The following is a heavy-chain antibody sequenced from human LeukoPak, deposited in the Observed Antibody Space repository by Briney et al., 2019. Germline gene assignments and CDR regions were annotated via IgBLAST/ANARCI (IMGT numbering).Heavy chain of an antibody. CDR1: SGSFRTYY. V-gene: IGHV4-38-2*02. CDR2: IYHSGST. CDR3: ARDLDYYGSGSYYYFES. D-gene: IGHD3-10*01. J-gene: IGHJ4*02. Sequence: PSETLSLTCTVSSGSFRTYYWGWIRQPPGKGLDWIGSIYHSGSTYYNPSLKSRVTLSVDTSKNQFSLKLNSVTAADTAVYYCARDLDYYGSGSYYYFESWGQGTLVTVSS.